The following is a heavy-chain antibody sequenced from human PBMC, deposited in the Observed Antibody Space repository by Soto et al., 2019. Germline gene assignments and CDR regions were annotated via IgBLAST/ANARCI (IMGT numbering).Heavy chain of an antibody. D-gene: IGHD4-17*01. CDR1: GFIFTTYT. V-gene: IGHV3-23*01. CDR3: AKEDDYGDYADDAFDM. CDR2: ISGSGVNT. J-gene: IGHJ3*02. Sequence: EVQLLESGGGFVQPGGSLRLSCAASGFIFTTYTMSWVRQAPGKGLEWVSAISGSGVNTYYADSVKGRFTISRDNSKNTLYLKMNSLRAEDTAVYYCAKEDDYGDYADDAFDMWGQGTMVTVSS.